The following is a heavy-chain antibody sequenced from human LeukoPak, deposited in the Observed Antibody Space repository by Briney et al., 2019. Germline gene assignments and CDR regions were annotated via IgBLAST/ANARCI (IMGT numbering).Heavy chain of an antibody. CDR2: INAGNGNT. Sequence: ASVKVSCKASGYTFTSYAMHWVRQAPGQRLEWMGWINAGNGNTKYSQKFQGRVTITRDTSASTAYMELSSLRSEDTAVYYCARDRDSGHDRNYFDYWGQGTLVTVSS. D-gene: IGHD5-12*01. CDR3: ARDRDSGHDRNYFDY. CDR1: GYTFTSYA. J-gene: IGHJ4*02. V-gene: IGHV1-3*01.